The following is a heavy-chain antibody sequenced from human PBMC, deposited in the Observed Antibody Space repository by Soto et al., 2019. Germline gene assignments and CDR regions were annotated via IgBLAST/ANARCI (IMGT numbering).Heavy chain of an antibody. CDR2: IYYSGST. V-gene: IGHV4-31*03. Sequence: PSETLSLTCTVSGGSISSGGYYWSWIRQHPGKGLEWIGYIYYSGSTYYNPSLKSRVTISVDTSKNQFSLKLSSVTAADTAVYYCARTNGDYVPEFDYCGQGTLVTVSS. CDR1: GGSISSGGYY. J-gene: IGHJ4*02. CDR3: ARTNGDYVPEFDY. D-gene: IGHD4-17*01.